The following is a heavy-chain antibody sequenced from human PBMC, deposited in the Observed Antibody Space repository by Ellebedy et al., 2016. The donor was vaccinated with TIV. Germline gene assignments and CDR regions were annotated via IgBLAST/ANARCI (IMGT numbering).Heavy chain of an antibody. CDR1: GFTFSNYA. CDR2: IWSDGSLK. CDR3: ARLAGATCQCAFDI. J-gene: IGHJ3*02. Sequence: PGGSLRLSCTASGFTFSNYAIHWVRQAPGKGLEWVAVIWSDGSLKYYADSVKGRFTLSRDNSKNTLYLQMNSLRAEDTAVYYCARLAGATCQCAFDIWGQGTMVTVSS. V-gene: IGHV3-33*08. D-gene: IGHD2-15*01.